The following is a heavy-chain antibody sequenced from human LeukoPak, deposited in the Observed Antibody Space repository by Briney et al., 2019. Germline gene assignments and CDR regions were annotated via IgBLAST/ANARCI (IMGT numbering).Heavy chain of an antibody. Sequence: GTSVKVSCKASGFTFTSSAMQWVRQARGQRLEWIGWIVVGSGNTNCAQKFQERVTITRDMSTSTAYMELSSLRSEDTAVYYCAAVERYYYDSSGYYYGEGYYYYAMDVWGQGTTVTVSS. CDR1: GFTFTSSA. CDR2: IVVGSGNT. V-gene: IGHV1-58*02. CDR3: AAVERYYYDSSGYYYGEGYYYYAMDV. D-gene: IGHD3-22*01. J-gene: IGHJ6*02.